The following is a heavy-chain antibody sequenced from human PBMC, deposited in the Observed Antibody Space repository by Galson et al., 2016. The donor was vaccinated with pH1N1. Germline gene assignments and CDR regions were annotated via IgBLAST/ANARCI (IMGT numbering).Heavy chain of an antibody. Sequence: QSGAEVKKPGESLKISCKGSGYSFTSYWISWVRQMPGKGLEWMGIIYPGDSDTRYSPSFQGQVTISADKSTSTAYLQWSSLKASDTAIYYCARYAVTYYYDSSGSPDWYFDLWGRGTLVTVSS. J-gene: IGHJ2*01. D-gene: IGHD3-22*01. V-gene: IGHV5-51*03. CDR2: IYPGDSDT. CDR3: ARYAVTYYYDSSGSPDWYFDL. CDR1: GYSFTSYW.